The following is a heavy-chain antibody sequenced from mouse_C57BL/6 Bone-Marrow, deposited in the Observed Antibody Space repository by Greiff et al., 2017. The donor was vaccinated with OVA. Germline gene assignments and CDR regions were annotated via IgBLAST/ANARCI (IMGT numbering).Heavy chain of an antibody. D-gene: IGHD1-1*01. V-gene: IGHV1-81*01. Sequence: QVQLQHSGAELARPGASVKLSCKASGYTFTSYGISWVKQRTGQGLEWIGEIYPRSGNTYYNEKFKGKATLTADKSSSTAYMELRSLTSEDSAVYFCARRGSPFDYWGQGTTLTVSS. CDR1: GYTFTSYG. CDR2: IYPRSGNT. J-gene: IGHJ2*01. CDR3: ARRGSPFDY.